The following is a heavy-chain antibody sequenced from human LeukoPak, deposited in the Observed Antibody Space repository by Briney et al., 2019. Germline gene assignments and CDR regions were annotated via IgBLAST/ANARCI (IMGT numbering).Heavy chain of an antibody. V-gene: IGHV3-53*01. CDR3: ASGRAEFGELPFDY. CDR1: GFTFSSYA. CDR2: IYSGGST. Sequence: GGSLRLSCAASGFTFSSYAMSWVRQAPGKGLEWVSVIYSGGSTYYADSVKGRFTISRDNSKNTLYLQMNSLRAEDTAVYYCASGRAEFGELPFDYWGQGTLVTVSS. J-gene: IGHJ4*02. D-gene: IGHD3-10*01.